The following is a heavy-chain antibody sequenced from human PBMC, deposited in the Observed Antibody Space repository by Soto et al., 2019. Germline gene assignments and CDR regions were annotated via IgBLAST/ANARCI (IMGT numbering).Heavy chain of an antibody. CDR2: IYYSGST. V-gene: IGHV4-59*01. CDR3: ARYYDSSGYYDY. J-gene: IGHJ4*02. CDR1: VGSTSSYY. D-gene: IGHD3-22*01. Sequence: SETLSLTGTVSVGSTSSYYWSWIRQPPGKGLEWIGYIYYSGSTNYNPSLKSRVIISVDTSKNQFSLKLSSVTAADTAVYYCARYYDSSGYYDYWGQGTLVTVSS.